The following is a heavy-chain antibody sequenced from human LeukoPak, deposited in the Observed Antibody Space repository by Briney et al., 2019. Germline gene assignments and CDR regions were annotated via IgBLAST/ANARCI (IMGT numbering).Heavy chain of an antibody. D-gene: IGHD2-8*02. CDR2: INHSGST. Sequence: SETLSLTCAVYGGSFSGYYWSWIRQPPGKGLEWIGEINHSGSTNYNPSLKSRVTISVDTSKNQFSLKLSSVTAADTAVYYCARGGDSWGMSFDPWGQGTLVTVSS. J-gene: IGHJ5*02. CDR1: GGSFSGYY. V-gene: IGHV4-34*01. CDR3: ARGGDSWGMSFDP.